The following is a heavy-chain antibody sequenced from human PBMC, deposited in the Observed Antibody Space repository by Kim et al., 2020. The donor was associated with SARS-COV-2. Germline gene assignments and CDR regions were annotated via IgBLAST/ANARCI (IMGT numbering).Heavy chain of an antibody. CDR1: GGSISSGSYY. V-gene: IGHV4-61*02. CDR2: IYTSGST. D-gene: IGHD3-3*01. J-gene: IGHJ5*02. Sequence: SETLSLTCTVSGGSISSGSYYWSWIRQPAGKGLEWIGRIYTSGSTNYNPSLKSRVTISVDTSKNQFSLKLSSVTAADTAVYYCARDLRSGPQRDFWSGYQFDPWGQGTLVTVSS. CDR3: ARDLRSGPQRDFWSGYQFDP.